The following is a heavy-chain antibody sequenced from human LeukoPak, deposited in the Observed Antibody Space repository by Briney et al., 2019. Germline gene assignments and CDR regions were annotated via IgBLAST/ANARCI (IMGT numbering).Heavy chain of an antibody. D-gene: IGHD3-22*01. V-gene: IGHV3-21*01. Sequence: GGTLRLSCAASGFTFSSYTINWVRRAPGKGLEWVSSISSSSSYIYYADSVKGRFTISRDNAKNSLYLQMNSLRAEDTAVYYCARDGSGYYYDSSGYYIDYWGQGTLVTVSS. CDR3: ARDGSGYYYDSSGYYIDY. CDR2: ISSSSSYI. J-gene: IGHJ4*02. CDR1: GFTFSSYT.